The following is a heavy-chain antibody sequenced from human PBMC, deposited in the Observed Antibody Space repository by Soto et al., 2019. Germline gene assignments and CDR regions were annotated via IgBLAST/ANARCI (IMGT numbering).Heavy chain of an antibody. Sequence: GESLKISCKGSGYSFTSYWIGWVRQMPGKGLEWMGIIYPGDSDTRYSPSFQGQVTISADKSISTAYLQWSSLKASDTAMYYCARRDSHYIGGLHRYFAYWGRGTLVPVPS. V-gene: IGHV5-51*01. J-gene: IGHJ4*02. D-gene: IGHD3-16*01. CDR1: GYSFTSYW. CDR2: IYPGDSDT. CDR3: ARRDSHYIGGLHRYFAY.